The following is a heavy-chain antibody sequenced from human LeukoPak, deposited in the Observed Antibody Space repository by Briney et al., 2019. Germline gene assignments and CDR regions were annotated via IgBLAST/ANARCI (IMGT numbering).Heavy chain of an antibody. J-gene: IGHJ3*02. CDR1: GFTFSSYA. CDR2: IRYDGVNT. Sequence: GGSLRLSCAASGFTFSSYAIHWVRQAPGKGLEWVAFIRYDGVNTYYADSVKGRFTSSRDNYKNTLYLQMNSLRAEDTAVYYCAKGRRGGTTSADAFDIWGQGTMVTVSS. V-gene: IGHV3-30*02. D-gene: IGHD1-1*01. CDR3: AKGRRGGTTSADAFDI.